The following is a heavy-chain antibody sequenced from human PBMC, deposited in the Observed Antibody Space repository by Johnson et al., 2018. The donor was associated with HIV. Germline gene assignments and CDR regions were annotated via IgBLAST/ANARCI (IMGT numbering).Heavy chain of an antibody. V-gene: IGHV3-20*04. CDR1: GFTFVDYG. J-gene: IGHJ3*02. Sequence: VQLVESGGGVIRPGGSLRLSCAASGFTFVDYGMSWVRQAPGKGLEWVSGINWNGGSTGYADSVKGRVTISRDNAKNSLYLQMDSLRDEDMAVYYCARGALGSFDIWGQGTMVTVSA. CDR3: ARGALGSFDI. CDR2: INWNGGST. D-gene: IGHD3-10*01.